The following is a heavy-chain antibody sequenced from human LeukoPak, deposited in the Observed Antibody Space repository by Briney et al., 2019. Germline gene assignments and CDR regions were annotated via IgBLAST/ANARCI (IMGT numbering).Heavy chain of an antibody. Sequence: GGSLRLSCAASGFTFSHYGMHWVRQTPGAGLEWVAVIWSDGSDKYYAKSVKGRFTIYRDNSKNSLFLQMNSLRAEDTAVYSCAKDAQRGFDYSNSLQNWGQGILVTVSS. CDR2: IWSDGSDK. CDR3: AKDAQRGFDYSNSLQN. D-gene: IGHD4-11*01. V-gene: IGHV3-33*06. CDR1: GFTFSHYG. J-gene: IGHJ1*01.